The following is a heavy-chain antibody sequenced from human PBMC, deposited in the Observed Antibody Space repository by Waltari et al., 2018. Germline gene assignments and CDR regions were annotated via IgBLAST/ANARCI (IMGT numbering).Heavy chain of an antibody. Sequence: QLQLQESGPGLVKPSGTLSLSCAVSGASVSSPYWWSWVRQSPQKGLEWIGQVHGSGRTNYNPSFASRLTMSLDTSNNQFSLKVTSATAADTAVYYCARDRGRGLYLDTWGPGTLVTVSP. V-gene: IGHV4-4*02. D-gene: IGHD2-15*01. CDR3: ARDRGRGLYLDT. CDR1: GASVSSPYW. CDR2: VHGSGRT. J-gene: IGHJ5*02.